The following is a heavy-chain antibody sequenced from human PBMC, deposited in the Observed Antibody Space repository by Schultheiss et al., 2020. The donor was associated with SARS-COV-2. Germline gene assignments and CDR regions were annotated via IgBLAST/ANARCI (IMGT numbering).Heavy chain of an antibody. D-gene: IGHD3-3*01. CDR3: ASAHLRDYYGMDV. Sequence: SETLSLTCAVSGGSISSSNWWSWIRQPPGKGLEWIGYIYYSGSTYYNPSLKSRVTISVDTSKNQFSLKLSSVTAADTAVYYCASAHLRDYYGMDVWGQGTTVTVSS. CDR1: GGSISSSNW. CDR2: IYYSGST. J-gene: IGHJ6*02. V-gene: IGHV4-28*01.